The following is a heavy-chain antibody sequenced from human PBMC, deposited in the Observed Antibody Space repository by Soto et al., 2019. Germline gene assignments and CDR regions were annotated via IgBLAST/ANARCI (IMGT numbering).Heavy chain of an antibody. CDR3: AKRYSSGWSYFDY. Sequence: EVQLLDSGVNLVQPGGSLRLSCAASGFTFSNYAMSWVRQAPGKGLEWVSTISGSGGNTYYADSVKGRFTISRDNSKNTLYLQMNSLRAEDTAVYYCAKRYSSGWSYFDYWGQRTLVTVSS. V-gene: IGHV3-23*01. CDR2: ISGSGGNT. CDR1: GFTFSNYA. J-gene: IGHJ4*02. D-gene: IGHD6-19*01.